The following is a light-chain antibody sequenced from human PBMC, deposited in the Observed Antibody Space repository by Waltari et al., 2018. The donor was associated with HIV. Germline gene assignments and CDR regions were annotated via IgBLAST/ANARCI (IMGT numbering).Light chain of an antibody. Sequence: DIVMTQSPDSLAVSLGERATINCKSSQSVLYSSNTKNYVAWYQQTPGQSPKLLVYWAATREFGVPERFSGSGSGTDCTLTISSLQAEEVAVYYGQQEHSGTTFGQGTKVEIK. J-gene: IGKJ1*01. CDR1: QSVLYSSNTKNY. CDR3: QQEHSGTT. V-gene: IGKV4-1*01. CDR2: WAA.